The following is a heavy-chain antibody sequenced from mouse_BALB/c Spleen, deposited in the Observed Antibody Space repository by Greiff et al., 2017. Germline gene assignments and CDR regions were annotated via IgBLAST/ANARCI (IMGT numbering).Heavy chain of an antibody. CDR3: AREWTTATYYFDY. D-gene: IGHD1-2*01. V-gene: IGHV1-67*01. CDR2: ISTYNGNT. Sequence: VKLVESGPEVVRPGVSVKISCKGSGYTFTDYAMHWVKQSHAKSLEWIGVISTYNGNTNYNQKFKGKATMTVDKSSSTAYMELARLTSEDSAIYYCAREWTTATYYFDYWGQGTTLTVSS. J-gene: IGHJ2*01. CDR1: GYTFTDYA.